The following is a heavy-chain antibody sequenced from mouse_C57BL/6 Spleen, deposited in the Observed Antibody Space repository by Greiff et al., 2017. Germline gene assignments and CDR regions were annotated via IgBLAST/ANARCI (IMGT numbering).Heavy chain of an antibody. CDR2: IDPSDSYT. CDR1: GYTFTSYW. Sequence: QVQLQQSGAELVKPGASVKLSCKASGYTFTSYWMQWVKQRPGQGLEWIGEIDPSDSYTNYNQKFKGKATLTVDTSSSTAYMQLSSLTSEDSAVYYCARREGAYYAMDYWGQGTSVTVSS. V-gene: IGHV1-50*01. J-gene: IGHJ4*01. CDR3: ARREGAYYAMDY.